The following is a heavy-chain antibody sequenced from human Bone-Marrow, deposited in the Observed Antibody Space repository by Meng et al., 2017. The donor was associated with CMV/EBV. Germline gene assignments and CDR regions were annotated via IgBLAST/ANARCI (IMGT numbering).Heavy chain of an antibody. D-gene: IGHD1-7*01. CDR1: GYTFTGYY. J-gene: IGHJ4*01. CDR2: INPNSGGT. CDR3: ARTWSFNWNYVGAYYFDY. V-gene: IGHV1-2*02. Sequence: ASVKVSCKASGYTFTGYYMHWVRQAPGQGLEWMGWINPNSGGTNYAQKFQGRVTMTRDTSISTAYMELSRLRSDDTAVYYCARTWSFNWNYVGAYYFDYWGHGTLVTFSS.